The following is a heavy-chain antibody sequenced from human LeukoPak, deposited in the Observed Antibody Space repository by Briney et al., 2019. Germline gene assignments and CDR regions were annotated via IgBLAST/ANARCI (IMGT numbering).Heavy chain of an antibody. D-gene: IGHD3-16*01. CDR3: AKEGDQFRGYLDV. J-gene: IGHJ6*03. CDR1: GFTFSRLG. CDR2: IWHDGSVV. V-gene: IGHV3-33*06. Sequence: GGSLRLSCAASGFTFSRLGMQWVRQAPGKGLEWVAVIWHDGSVVNYADSVKGRFTISRDNSKSALYLQMNSLRGDDTAVYYCAKEGDQFRGYLDVWGKGTTVTVFS.